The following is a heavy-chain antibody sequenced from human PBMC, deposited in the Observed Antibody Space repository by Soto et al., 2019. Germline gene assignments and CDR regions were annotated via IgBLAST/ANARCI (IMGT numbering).Heavy chain of an antibody. CDR3: ARDQKWLRLNPTEDAFDI. CDR1: GYTFTSYY. J-gene: IGHJ3*02. V-gene: IGHV1-46*01. Sequence: GASVKVSCKASGYTFTSYYMHWVRQAPGQGLEWMGIINPSGGSTSYAQKFQGRVTMTRDTSTSTVYMELSSLRSEDTAVYYCARDQKWLRLNPTEDAFDIWGQGTMVTVSS. D-gene: IGHD5-12*01. CDR2: INPSGGST.